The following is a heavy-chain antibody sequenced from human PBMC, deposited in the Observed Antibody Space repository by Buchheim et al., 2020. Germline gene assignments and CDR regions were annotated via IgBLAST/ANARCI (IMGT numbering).Heavy chain of an antibody. CDR2: MSYDGSSK. CDR1: GFSFSSYA. V-gene: IGHV3-30*18. CDR3: AKDRNFLGYCSSTSCYYYGMDV. Sequence: VQLLESGGGVVQPGRSLRLSCAASGFSFSSYAMHWVRRAPGKGLEWVAVMSYDGSSKYYADSVKGRFTISRDTSKNTLYLQMNSLRAEDTAMYYCAKDRNFLGYCSSTSCYYYGMDVWGQGTT. J-gene: IGHJ6*02. D-gene: IGHD2-2*01.